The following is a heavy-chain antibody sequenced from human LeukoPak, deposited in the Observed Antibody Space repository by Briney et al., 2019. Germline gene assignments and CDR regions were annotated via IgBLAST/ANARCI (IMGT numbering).Heavy chain of an antibody. D-gene: IGHD3-3*01. CDR3: AKPDAPYYDFWSGYYFLDV. V-gene: IGHV3-30*18. J-gene: IGHJ6*02. CDR1: GFTFSSYG. CDR2: ISYDGSNK. Sequence: PGGSLRLFCAASGFTFSSYGMHWVRQAPGKGLEWVAVISYDGSNKYYADSVKGRFTISRDNSKNTLYLQMNSLRAEDTAVYYCAKPDAPYYDFWSGYYFLDVWGQGTTVTVSS.